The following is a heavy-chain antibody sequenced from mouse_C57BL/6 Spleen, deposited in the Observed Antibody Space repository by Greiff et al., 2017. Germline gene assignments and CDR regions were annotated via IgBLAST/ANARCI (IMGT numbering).Heavy chain of an antibody. V-gene: IGHV7-3*01. Sequence: EVQVVESGGGLVQPGGSLSLSCAASGFTFTDYYMSWVRQPPGKALEWLGFIRHKANCYTTEYSASVKGRFTISRDNYQSILYLQMNALRAEDSATYYCARYDDGYYPYYFDYWGQGTTLTVSS. CDR3: ARYDDGYYPYYFDY. J-gene: IGHJ2*01. D-gene: IGHD2-3*01. CDR2: IRHKANCYTT. CDR1: GFTFTDYY.